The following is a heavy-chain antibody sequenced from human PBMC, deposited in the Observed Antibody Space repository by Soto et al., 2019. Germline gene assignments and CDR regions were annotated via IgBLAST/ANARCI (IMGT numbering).Heavy chain of an antibody. J-gene: IGHJ4*02. CDR2: ISAYNGNT. CDR3: ARASYYYDSSGYYYPFVHFDY. Sequence: GASVKVSCKASGYTFTSYGISWVRQAPGQGLEWMGWISAYNGNTNYAQKLQGRVTMTTDTSTSTAYMELRSLRSDDTAVYYCARASYYYDSSGYYYPFVHFDYWGQGTLVTVSS. V-gene: IGHV1-18*04. D-gene: IGHD3-22*01. CDR1: GYTFTSYG.